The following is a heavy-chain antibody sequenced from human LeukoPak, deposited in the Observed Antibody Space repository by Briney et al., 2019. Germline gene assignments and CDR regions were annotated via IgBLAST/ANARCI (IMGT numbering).Heavy chain of an antibody. CDR2: IYTRGST. CDR1: GGSISSYY. J-gene: IGHJ4*02. D-gene: IGHD1-26*01. CDR3: AAAEKSGSYSHLDY. V-gene: IGHV4-4*07. Sequence: SETLSLTCTVSGGSISSYYWSWIRQPAGKGLEWIGRIYTRGSTNYNPSLKSRVTMSVDTSKNQFSLKLSSVTAADTAVYYCAAAEKSGSYSHLDYWGQGTLVTVSS.